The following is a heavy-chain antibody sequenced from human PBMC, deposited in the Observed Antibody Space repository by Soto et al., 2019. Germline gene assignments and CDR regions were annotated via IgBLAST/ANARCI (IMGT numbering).Heavy chain of an antibody. J-gene: IGHJ2*01. V-gene: IGHV3-13*01. D-gene: IGHD7-27*01. CDR2: IGTVGDA. CDR3: ARGTGAQLMYFDL. Sequence: EVNLVESGGGLVQPGGSLRLSCAASGFTFSNSDMHWVHQSAGKGLEWLSGIGTVGDAYYPPTVRGRFTISRENAKNSLYLQMHGLRAEDTAVYFCARGTGAQLMYFDLWGRGTLVTVSS. CDR1: GFTFSNSD.